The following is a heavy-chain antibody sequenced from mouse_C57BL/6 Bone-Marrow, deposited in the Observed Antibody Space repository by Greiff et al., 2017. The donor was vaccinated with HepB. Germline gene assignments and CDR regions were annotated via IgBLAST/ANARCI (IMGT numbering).Heavy chain of an antibody. V-gene: IGHV5-17*01. D-gene: IGHD2-4*01. CDR3: ARDYDYDVYYAMDY. CDR1: GFTFSDYG. J-gene: IGHJ4*01. Sequence: DVKLVESGGGLVKPGGSLKLSCAASGFTFSDYGMHWVRQAPEKGLEWVAYISSGSSTIYYADTVKGRFTISRDNAKNTLFLQMTSLRSEDTAMYYCARDYDYDVYYAMDYWGQGTSVTVSS. CDR2: ISSGSSTI.